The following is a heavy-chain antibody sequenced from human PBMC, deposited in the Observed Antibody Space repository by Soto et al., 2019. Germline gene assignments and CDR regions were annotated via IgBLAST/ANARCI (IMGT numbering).Heavy chain of an antibody. D-gene: IGHD4-17*01. J-gene: IGHJ6*02. CDR3: ALTSGDYGDYYYYGMDV. CDR2: INPNSGGT. V-gene: IGHV1-2*02. CDR1: GYTFTGYY. Sequence: GASVKVSCKASGYTFTGYYMHWVRQAPGQGLEWMGWINPNSGGTNYAQKFQGRVTMTRDTSISTAYMGLSRLRSDDTAVYYCALTSGDYGDYYYYGMDVWGQGTTVTVSS.